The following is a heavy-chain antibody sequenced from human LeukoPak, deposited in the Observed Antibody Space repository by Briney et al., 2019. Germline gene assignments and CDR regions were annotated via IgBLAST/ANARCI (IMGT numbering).Heavy chain of an antibody. CDR1: GFTFSSYV. J-gene: IGHJ4*02. V-gene: IGHV3-30*03. Sequence: GGSLRLSCAASGFTFSSYVMHWVRQAPGKGLEWVAVIAYDGSNKYYADSVKGRFTISRDNSKNTLYLQMNSLKTEDTAVYYCTTSPVPGIDYWGQGTLVTVSS. D-gene: IGHD4-11*01. CDR2: IAYDGSNK. CDR3: TTSPVPGIDY.